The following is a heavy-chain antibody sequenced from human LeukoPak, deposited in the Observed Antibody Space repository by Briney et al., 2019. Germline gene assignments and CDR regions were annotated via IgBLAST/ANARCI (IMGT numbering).Heavy chain of an antibody. CDR2: ISYDGSNK. J-gene: IGHJ4*02. CDR3: AKDWYCSSTSCANIFDY. V-gene: IGHV3-30*18. D-gene: IGHD2-2*01. CDR1: GFTFSSYG. Sequence: GGSLRLSCAASGFTFSSYGIHWVRQAPGKGLEWVAVISYDGSNKYYADSVKGRFTISRDNSKNTLYLQMNSLRAEDTAVYYCAKDWYCSSTSCANIFDYWGQGTMVTVSS.